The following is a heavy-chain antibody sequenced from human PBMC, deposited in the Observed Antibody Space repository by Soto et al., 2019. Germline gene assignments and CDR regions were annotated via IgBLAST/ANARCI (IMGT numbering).Heavy chain of an antibody. J-gene: IGHJ4*02. CDR3: ARDPYYYDSSGYGYFDY. D-gene: IGHD3-22*01. Sequence: ASVNVSCKASGYTFTGYYMHWVRQAPGQGLEWMGWINPNSGGTNYAQKFQGRVTMTRDTSISTAYMELSRLRSDDTAVYHCARDPYYYDSSGYGYFDYWGQGTLVTVSS. CDR1: GYTFTGYY. V-gene: IGHV1-2*02. CDR2: INPNSGGT.